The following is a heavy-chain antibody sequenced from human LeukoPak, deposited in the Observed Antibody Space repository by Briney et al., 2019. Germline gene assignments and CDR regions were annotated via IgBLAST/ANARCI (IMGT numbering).Heavy chain of an antibody. CDR2: ISSSSSTI. J-gene: IGHJ6*03. V-gene: IGHV3-48*04. CDR1: GFTFSSYS. Sequence: GGSLRLSCAASGFTFSSYSMNWVRQAPGKGLEWVSYISSSSSTIYYADSVKGRFTISRDNAKNSLYLQMNSLRAEDTAVYYCAKDLVIGGYYGSGTNYYYYYYMDVWGKGTTVTVSS. CDR3: AKDLVIGGYYGSGTNYYYYYYMDV. D-gene: IGHD3-10*01.